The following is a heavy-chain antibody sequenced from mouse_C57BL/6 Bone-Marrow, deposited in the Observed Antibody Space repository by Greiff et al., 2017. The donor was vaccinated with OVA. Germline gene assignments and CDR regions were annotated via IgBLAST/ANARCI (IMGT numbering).Heavy chain of an antibody. CDR1: GFTFSSYG. J-gene: IGHJ3*01. D-gene: IGHD2-10*01. V-gene: IGHV5-6*02. CDR2: ISRGGSYT. CDR3: ARRAYYGFAY. Sequence: EVKLVEPGGDLVKPGGSLKLSCAASGFTFSSYGMSWVRQTPDKRLEWVATISRGGSYTYYTDRVKGRFTITRDNAKNTLYLQMSSLKSEDTAMYYCARRAYYGFAYWGQGTLVTVSA.